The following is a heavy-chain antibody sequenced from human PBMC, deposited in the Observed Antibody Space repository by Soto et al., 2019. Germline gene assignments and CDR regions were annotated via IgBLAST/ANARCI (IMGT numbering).Heavy chain of an antibody. CDR1: GGSISSGGSY. CDR2: IYYSGNT. J-gene: IGHJ4*02. Sequence: QVQLQESGPGLVKPSQTLSLTCTVSGGSISSGGSYWNWIRQHPGKGLEWIGYIYYSGNTYYNPSLKSRVTMSVDTSTNQFSLKLSSVTSADTAVYYCAREPVSWCQGTLVTVSS. D-gene: IGHD3-16*02. V-gene: IGHV4-31*03. CDR3: AREPVS.